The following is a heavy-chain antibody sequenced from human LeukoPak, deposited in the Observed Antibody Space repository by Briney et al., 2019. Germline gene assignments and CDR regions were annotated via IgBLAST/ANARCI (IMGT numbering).Heavy chain of an antibody. CDR3: AKWGWVGRANFDY. V-gene: IGHV3-23*01. CDR2: ISAYGGNT. D-gene: IGHD3-16*01. Sequence: GGSLRLSCAASGFTFSSYAMSWVRQAPGKGLEWVSAISAYGGNTFYADSVKGRFTISRDNSKNTLYLQMNSLRAEDTAVYYCAKWGWVGRANFDYWGQGTLVTVSS. J-gene: IGHJ4*02. CDR1: GFTFSSYA.